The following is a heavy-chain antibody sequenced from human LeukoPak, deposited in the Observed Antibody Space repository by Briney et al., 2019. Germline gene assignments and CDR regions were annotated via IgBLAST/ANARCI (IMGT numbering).Heavy chain of an antibody. CDR3: ARAPWDGYNFGYYYYYMDV. CDR1: GGTFSSYA. J-gene: IGHJ6*03. CDR2: VIPIFGTA. V-gene: IGHV1-69*13. Sequence: ASVKVSCKASGGTFSSYAISWVRQAPGQGLEWMGGVIPIFGTANYAQKFQGRVTITADESTSTAYMELRSLRSDDTAVYYCARAPWDGYNFGYYYYYMDVWGKGTTVTVSS. D-gene: IGHD5-24*01.